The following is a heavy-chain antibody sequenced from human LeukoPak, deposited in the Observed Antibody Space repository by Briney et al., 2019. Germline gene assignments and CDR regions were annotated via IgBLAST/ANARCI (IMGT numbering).Heavy chain of an antibody. CDR2: ISGSGGST. CDR3: ASSITVLNWFDP. D-gene: IGHD3-3*02. V-gene: IGHV3-23*01. J-gene: IGHJ5*02. Sequence: GSLRLSCAASGFPFSSYAMSWVRQAPGKGLGWVSAISGSGGSTYYADSVKGRFTISRDNSKNTLYLQMNSLRAEDTAVYYCASSITVLNWFDPWGQGTLVTVSS. CDR1: GFPFSSYA.